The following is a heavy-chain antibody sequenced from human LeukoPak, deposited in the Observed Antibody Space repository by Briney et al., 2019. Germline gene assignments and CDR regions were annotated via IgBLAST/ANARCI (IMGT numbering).Heavy chain of an antibody. Sequence: GGSLRLSCAASGFTFSSFAMSWVRQAPGKGLEWVSGISGRSGSTYYADSVKGRFTISRDNSKNTLYLQMNSLRAEDTAVYYCAKVQWLENYYFDYWGQGTLVTVSS. V-gene: IGHV3-23*01. J-gene: IGHJ4*02. CDR2: ISGRSGST. D-gene: IGHD6-19*01. CDR1: GFTFSSFA. CDR3: AKVQWLENYYFDY.